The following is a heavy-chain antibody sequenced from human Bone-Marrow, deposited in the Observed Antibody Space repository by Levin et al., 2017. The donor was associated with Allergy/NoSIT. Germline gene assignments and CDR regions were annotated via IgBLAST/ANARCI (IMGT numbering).Heavy chain of an antibody. CDR1: GFTFSNSW. CDR3: ARHGSWNFDF. CDR2: INLDGNTK. Sequence: GESLKISCEASGFTFSNSWMGWVRQAPGQGLEWVANINLDGNTKYYVDSVKGRFTVSRDNAKNSLYLQMNSLRAEDTAVYYCARHGSWNFDFWGQGTLVTVSS. D-gene: IGHD6-13*01. V-gene: IGHV3-7*01. J-gene: IGHJ4*02.